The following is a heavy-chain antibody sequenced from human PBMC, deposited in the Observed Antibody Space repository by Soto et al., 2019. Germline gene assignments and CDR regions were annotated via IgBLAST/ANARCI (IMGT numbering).Heavy chain of an antibody. CDR2: ISSRGTTI. J-gene: IGHJ6*02. V-gene: IGHV3-48*03. CDR3: ARDPGSYGMDA. CDR1: GFTFSNYE. Sequence: PGGSLRLSCAASGFTFSNYEMNWVRQAPGKGLEWVSYISSRGTTIYYADSVKGRFTISRDNTKNSLYLQMNSLRAEDAAVYYCARDPGSYGMDAWGQGTTVTVSS. D-gene: IGHD1-26*01.